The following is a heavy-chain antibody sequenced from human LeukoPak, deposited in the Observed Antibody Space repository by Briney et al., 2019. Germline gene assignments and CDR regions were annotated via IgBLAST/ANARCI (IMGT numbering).Heavy chain of an antibody. CDR3: ARTPRYDFWSGYLFDY. J-gene: IGHJ4*02. D-gene: IGHD3-3*01. Sequence: GASVKVSCKASGYTFTSHDINWVRQATGQGLEWMGWMNPNSGNTGYAQKFQGRVTMTTDTSTSTAYMELRSLRSDDTAVYYCARTPRYDFWSGYLFDYWGQGTLVTVSS. CDR1: GYTFTSHD. V-gene: IGHV1-8*01. CDR2: MNPNSGNT.